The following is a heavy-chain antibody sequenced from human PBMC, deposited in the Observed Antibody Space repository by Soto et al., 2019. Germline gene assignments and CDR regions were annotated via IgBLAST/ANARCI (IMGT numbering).Heavy chain of an antibody. CDR2: IYSGGST. J-gene: IGHJ6*03. D-gene: IGHD3-3*01. Sequence: RLLWASSGLHVSINDMIWIRQNPGKGLEWVSVIYSGGSTYYAVSVKGRFTISRHNSKNTLYLQMNSLRAEDTAVYYCARDRPRDYDFWSGHRKESSLYMDIRGKGTTVTVSS. V-gene: IGHV3-53*04. CDR1: GLHVSIND. CDR3: ARDRPRDYDFWSGHRKESSLYMDI.